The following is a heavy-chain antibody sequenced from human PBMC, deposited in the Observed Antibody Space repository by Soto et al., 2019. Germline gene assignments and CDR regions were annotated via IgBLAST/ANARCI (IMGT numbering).Heavy chain of an antibody. CDR1: GFTFSSYG. V-gene: IGHV3-30*18. D-gene: IGHD3-22*01. CDR3: AKSISSGSGY. J-gene: IGHJ4*02. CDR2: ISYDGSNK. Sequence: LRLSYEASGFTFSSYGMHWLRQAPGKGLEWVAVISYDGSNKYYADSVKGRFTISRDNSKNTLYLQMNSLRAEDTAVYYCAKSISSGSGYWGQGT.